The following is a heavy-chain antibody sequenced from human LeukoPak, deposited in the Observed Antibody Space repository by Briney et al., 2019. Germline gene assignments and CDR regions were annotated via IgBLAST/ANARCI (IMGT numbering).Heavy chain of an antibody. Sequence: SETLSLTCTVSGGSISSYYWSWIRQPAGKGLEWIGRIYTSGSTNYNPSLKSRVTMSVDTSKNQFPLKLSSVTAADTAVYYCARDLRRFSLYGPSFDYWGQGTLVTVSS. V-gene: IGHV4-4*07. CDR1: GGSISSYY. D-gene: IGHD3-10*01. CDR3: ARDLRRFSLYGPSFDY. J-gene: IGHJ4*02. CDR2: IYTSGST.